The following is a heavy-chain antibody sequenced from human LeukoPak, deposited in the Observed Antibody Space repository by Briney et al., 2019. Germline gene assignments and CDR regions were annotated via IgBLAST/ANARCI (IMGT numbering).Heavy chain of an antibody. D-gene: IGHD4-11*01. Sequence: PGGSLRLSCAASGFTFSDYYMSWIRQAPGKGLEWVSYISSSGSTIYYADSVKGRFTIYRDNAKNSLYLQMNSLRAEDTAVYYCARICPGRCHSNPPPDYWGQGTLVTVSS. CDR2: ISSSGSTI. J-gene: IGHJ4*02. V-gene: IGHV3-11*01. CDR3: ARICPGRCHSNPPPDY. CDR1: GFTFSDYY.